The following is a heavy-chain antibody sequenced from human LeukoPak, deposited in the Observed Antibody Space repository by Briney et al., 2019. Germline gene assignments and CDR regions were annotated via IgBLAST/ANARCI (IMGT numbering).Heavy chain of an antibody. V-gene: IGHV4-34*01. D-gene: IGHD3-10*01. CDR3: ARTMVRGVINSFDP. CDR2: INHSGST. J-gene: IGHJ5*02. Sequence: GSLRLSCAASGFTVRNNYMSWVRQAPGKGLEWIGEINHSGSTNYNPSLKSRVTISVDTSKNQFSLKLSSVTAADTAVYYCARTMVRGVINSFDPWGQGTLVTVSS. CDR1: GFTVRNNY.